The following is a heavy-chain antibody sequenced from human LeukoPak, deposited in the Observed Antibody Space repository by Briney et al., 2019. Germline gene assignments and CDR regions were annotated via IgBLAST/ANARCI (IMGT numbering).Heavy chain of an antibody. CDR1: GYTFTGYY. CDR2: INPNSGGT. Sequence: ASVKVSCKASGYTFTGYYMHWVRQAPGQGLEWMGWINPNSGGTNYAQKFQGRVTMTRDTSIGTAYMELSRLRSDDTAVYYCASGSRGPNYYYYYMDVWGKGTTVTISS. CDR3: ASGSRGPNYYYYYMDV. V-gene: IGHV1-2*02. J-gene: IGHJ6*03.